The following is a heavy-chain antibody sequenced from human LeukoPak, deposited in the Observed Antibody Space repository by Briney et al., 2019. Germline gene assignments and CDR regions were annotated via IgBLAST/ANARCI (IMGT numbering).Heavy chain of an antibody. CDR1: GYTFTSYD. V-gene: IGHV1-8*03. CDR2: MNPNSGNT. CDR3: AVMVRGVIMD. D-gene: IGHD3-10*01. Sequence: GASVKVSCKASGYTFTSYDINWVRQATGQGLEWMGWMNPNSGNTGYAQKFQGRLTITSNTSISTAYMELSSLRSEDPAVYYCAVMVRGVIMDWGQGALVTVSS. J-gene: IGHJ4*02.